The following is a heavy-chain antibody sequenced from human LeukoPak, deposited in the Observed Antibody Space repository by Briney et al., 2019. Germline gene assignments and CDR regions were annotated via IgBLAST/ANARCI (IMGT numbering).Heavy chain of an antibody. D-gene: IGHD2-21*01. Sequence: SETLSLTCAVYGGSFSGYYWSWIRQPPGKGLEWIGEINHSGSTNYNPSLKSRVTISVDTYNNQFSLRLSSVTASDTAVYYCVRERTMVGGADIWGQGTKVTVSS. CDR3: VRERTMVGGADI. V-gene: IGHV4-34*01. CDR2: INHSGST. J-gene: IGHJ3*02. CDR1: GGSFSGYY.